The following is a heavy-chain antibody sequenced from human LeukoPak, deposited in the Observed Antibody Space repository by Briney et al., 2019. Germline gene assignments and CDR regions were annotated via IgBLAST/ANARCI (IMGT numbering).Heavy chain of an antibody. CDR1: GGTFSSYA. CDR3: ARPTEYCSSTSCHRTEYFQH. CDR2: FIAIFGTA. D-gene: IGHD2-2*01. V-gene: IGHV1-69*05. Sequence: ASVKVSCKASGGTFSSYAISWVRQAAGQGLEWMGGFIAIFGTANYAQKFQGRVTITTDESTSTAYMELSSLRSEDTAVYYCARPTEYCSSTSCHRTEYFQHWGQGTLVTVSS. J-gene: IGHJ1*01.